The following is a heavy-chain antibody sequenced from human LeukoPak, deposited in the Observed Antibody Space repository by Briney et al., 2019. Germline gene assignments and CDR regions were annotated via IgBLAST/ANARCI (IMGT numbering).Heavy chain of an antibody. J-gene: IGHJ4*02. CDR2: INHSGST. CDR1: GGSFSGYY. D-gene: IGHD3-3*01. CDR3: AGQIHYDFWSGNHDY. Sequence: PSETLSLTCAVYGGSFSGYYWSWIRQPPGKGLEWIGEINHSGSTNYNPPLKSRVTISVDTSKNQFSLKLSSVTAADTAVYYCAGQIHYDFWSGNHDYWGQGTLVTVSS. V-gene: IGHV4-34*01.